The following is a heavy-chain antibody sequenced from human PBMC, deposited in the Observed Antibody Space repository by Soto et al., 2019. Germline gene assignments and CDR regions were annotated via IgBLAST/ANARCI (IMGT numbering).Heavy chain of an antibody. D-gene: IGHD2-2*01. Sequence: PGAALILSCAACGFTFSSYLTHWVRQAPEKRLVWVSSINSEGSSTSDADSVKGPFTISRDKAMNTLYLQMISLRAEDTAVYYCARGYHSRGLDYWGQGTLVTVSS. CDR1: GFTFSSYL. V-gene: IGHV3-74*01. CDR3: ARGYHSRGLDY. CDR2: INSEGSST. J-gene: IGHJ4*02.